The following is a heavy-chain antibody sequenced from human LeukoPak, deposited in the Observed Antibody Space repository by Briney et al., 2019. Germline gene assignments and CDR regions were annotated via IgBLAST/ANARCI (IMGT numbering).Heavy chain of an antibody. CDR1: GYTFTSYG. D-gene: IGHD3-3*01. J-gene: IGHJ4*02. Sequence: ASVTVSCKASGYTFTSYGISWVRQAPGQGLEWMGWISAYNGYTNYAQKFQGRVTMTTDTSTNTAYMELRSLRSDDTAVYYCARNYDFWSGYYPYYFDYWGQGTLVTVSS. V-gene: IGHV1-18*01. CDR3: ARNYDFWSGYYPYYFDY. CDR2: ISAYNGYT.